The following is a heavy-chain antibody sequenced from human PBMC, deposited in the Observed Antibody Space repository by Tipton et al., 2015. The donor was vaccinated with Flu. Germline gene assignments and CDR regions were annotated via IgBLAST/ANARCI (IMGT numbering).Heavy chain of an antibody. CDR2: IEEDGSEP. V-gene: IGHV3-7*01. Sequence: SLRLSCEGFGFTFSTFGMAWVRQAPGKGLEWVADIEEDGSEPDYVDSVQGRFTVSKDNAQNSVYLQMTSLRADDTAIYYCARWNFGENYDSFDLWGRGTLVTVSS. D-gene: IGHD1-7*01. J-gene: IGHJ2*01. CDR3: ARWNFGENYDSFDL. CDR1: GFTFSTFG.